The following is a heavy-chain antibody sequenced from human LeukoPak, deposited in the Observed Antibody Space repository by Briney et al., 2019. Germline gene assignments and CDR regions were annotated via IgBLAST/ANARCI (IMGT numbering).Heavy chain of an antibody. J-gene: IGHJ4*02. CDR2: IYPGDSET. CDR3: VGVVGFDY. V-gene: IGHV5-51*01. CDR1: GYRFTNYW. D-gene: IGHD1-26*01. Sequence: RGESLKISCKGSGYRFTNYWIGWVRQMPGKGLEWMGVIYPGDSETRYSPSFQSQVTISADKSISTAYLQWSSLKASDTAMYYCVGVVGFDYWGQGTLVTVSS.